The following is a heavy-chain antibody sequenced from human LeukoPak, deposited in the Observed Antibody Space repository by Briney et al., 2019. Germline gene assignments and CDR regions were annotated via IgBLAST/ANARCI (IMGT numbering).Heavy chain of an antibody. CDR3: ARESVVRGLVAFDI. V-gene: IGHV3-11*01. Sequence: GGSLRLSCAASGFTFSDYYMSWIRQAPGKGLEWVSYISSSGSTIYYASSVKGRFTISRDNAKNSLYLQMNSLRAEDTAVYYCARESVVRGLVAFDIWGQGTMVTVSS. D-gene: IGHD3-10*01. J-gene: IGHJ3*02. CDR2: ISSSGSTI. CDR1: GFTFSDYY.